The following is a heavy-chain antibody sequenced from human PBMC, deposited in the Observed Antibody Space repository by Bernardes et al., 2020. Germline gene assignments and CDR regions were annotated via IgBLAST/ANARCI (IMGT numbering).Heavy chain of an antibody. CDR1: GYTFNSYG. CDR3: ARVFVTRGYSGYDGLDN. V-gene: IGHV1-18*01. J-gene: IGHJ4*02. CDR2: IGAYNGDT. D-gene: IGHD5-12*01. Sequence: ASVKVSCKASGYTFNSYGITWVRQAPGLGLEWMGWIGAYNGDTNYAQKFQGRVTMTADTSTNTAYMELRSLRTDDTAVYHCARVFVTRGYSGYDGLDNWGRGTLVTVSS.